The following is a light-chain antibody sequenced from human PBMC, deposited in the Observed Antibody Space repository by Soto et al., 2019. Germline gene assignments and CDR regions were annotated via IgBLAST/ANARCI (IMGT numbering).Light chain of an antibody. V-gene: IGLV2-14*01. CDR2: EVT. Sequence: QSALTQPASVSGSPGQSITISCSGTSSDIGSYNHVAWYQQFPGKSPKLMIYEVTHRPSGVSNRFSGSKSGNTASLTISGLQAEDEADYYCSSYTISNTLPFVFGTGTKLTVL. CDR3: SSYTISNTLPFV. CDR1: SSDIGSYNH. J-gene: IGLJ1*01.